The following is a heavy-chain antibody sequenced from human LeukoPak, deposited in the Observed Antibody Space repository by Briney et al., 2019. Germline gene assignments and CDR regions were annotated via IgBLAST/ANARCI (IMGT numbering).Heavy chain of an antibody. CDR3: ARDPSGSGSWTNWFDP. CDR2: IYTSGST. V-gene: IGHV4-4*07. D-gene: IGHD3-10*01. J-gene: IGHJ5*02. Sequence: KASETLSLTCAVSGGSISNYYWSWIRQPAGKGLEWIGRIYTSGSTNYNPSLKSRVIMSVDTSKNQFSLKLNSVTAADTAVYYCARDPSGSGSWTNWFDPWGQGTLVIVSS. CDR1: GGSISNYY.